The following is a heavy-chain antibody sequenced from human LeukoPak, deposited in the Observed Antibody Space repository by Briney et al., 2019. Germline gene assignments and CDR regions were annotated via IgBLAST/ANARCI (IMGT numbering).Heavy chain of an antibody. CDR2: ISGSDGST. J-gene: IGHJ4*02. V-gene: IGHV3-23*01. D-gene: IGHD3-16*01. CDR3: ATVRGSYASRGAFDY. Sequence: PGGSLRLSCAASGFTFSSYAMSWVRQAPGKGLECVSTISGSDGSTYYADSVKGRFTISRDNSKNTLYLQMNSLRAEDTAVYYCATVRGSYASRGAFDYWGQGTLVTVTS. CDR1: GFTFSSYA.